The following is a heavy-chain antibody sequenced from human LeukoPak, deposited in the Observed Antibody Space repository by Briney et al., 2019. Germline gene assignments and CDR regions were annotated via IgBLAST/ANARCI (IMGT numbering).Heavy chain of an antibody. V-gene: IGHV1-46*01. CDR2: INPSGGST. CDR3: AREFTTYYDFWSGYSYFDY. Sequence: GASVQFSSKASGSPFTSYYMHWVRRAPGQGVEWMGIINPSGGSTSYSQKFQGRVTMTRDTSTSTVYMELSSLRSEDTAVYYCAREFTTYYDFWSGYSYFDYWGQGTLVTVSS. J-gene: IGHJ4*02. D-gene: IGHD3-3*01. CDR1: GSPFTSYY.